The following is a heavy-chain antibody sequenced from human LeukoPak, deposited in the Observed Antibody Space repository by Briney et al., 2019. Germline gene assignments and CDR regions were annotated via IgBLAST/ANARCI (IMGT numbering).Heavy chain of an antibody. J-gene: IGHJ5*02. CDR2: IYYTGST. D-gene: IGHD3-22*01. Sequence: NPSETLSLTCTVSGGSISSYYWSWIRQPPGKGPEWIGYIYYTGSTNYNSSLKSRVTISVDTSKNQFSLKVSSVTAADTAVYYCARGPDASGYYSNWFDPWGQGNLVTVSS. V-gene: IGHV4-59*01. CDR1: GGSISSYY. CDR3: ARGPDASGYYSNWFDP.